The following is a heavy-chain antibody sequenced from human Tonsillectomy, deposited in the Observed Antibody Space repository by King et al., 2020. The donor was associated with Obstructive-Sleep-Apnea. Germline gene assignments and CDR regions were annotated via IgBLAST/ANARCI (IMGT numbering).Heavy chain of an antibody. Sequence: QLVQSGGGVVQPGRSLKLSCAASGFTFSSYAMHWVRQAPGQGLEWVAGMSPDGTNKYYADSVKGRFTISKDNPRNTLYLQMNSLRAEDTAVYYCARENYGSYFDYWGQGTLVTVSS. CDR3: ARENYGSYFDY. D-gene: IGHD4-17*01. J-gene: IGHJ4*02. CDR2: MSPDGTNK. CDR1: GFTFSSYA. V-gene: IGHV3-30*04.